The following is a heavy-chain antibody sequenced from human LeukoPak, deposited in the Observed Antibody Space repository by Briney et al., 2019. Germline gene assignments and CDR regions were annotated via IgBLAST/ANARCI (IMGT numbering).Heavy chain of an antibody. Sequence: GESLKISCKGSGYSINNYWIDWVRQMPGKGLEWMGNIYPADSDIRYSPSFQGQVTISADKSISTVYLQWSSLKASDTAMYYCARQEYCSGGSCYTWFDPWGQGTLVTVSS. CDR1: GYSINNYW. CDR2: IYPADSDI. CDR3: ARQEYCSGGSCYTWFDP. J-gene: IGHJ5*02. V-gene: IGHV5-51*01. D-gene: IGHD2-15*01.